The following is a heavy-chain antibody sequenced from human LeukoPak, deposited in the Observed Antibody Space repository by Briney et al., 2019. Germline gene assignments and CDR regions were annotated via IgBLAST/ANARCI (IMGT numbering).Heavy chain of an antibody. CDR3: ARDSGWSKPDY. CDR2: INPNSGGT. J-gene: IGHJ4*02. Sequence: ASVKVSCKASGYTFTGYYMHWVRQAPGQGLEWMGWINPNSGGTNYAQKFQGWITMTRDTSISTAYMELSRLRSDDTAVYYCARDSGWSKPDYWGQGTLVTVSS. CDR1: GYTFTGYY. V-gene: IGHV1-2*04. D-gene: IGHD6-19*01.